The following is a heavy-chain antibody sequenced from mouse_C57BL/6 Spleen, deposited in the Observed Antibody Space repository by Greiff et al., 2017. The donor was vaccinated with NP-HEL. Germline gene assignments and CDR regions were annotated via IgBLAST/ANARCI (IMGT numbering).Heavy chain of an antibody. V-gene: IGHV1-62-2*01. CDR1: GYTFTEYT. CDR2: FYPGSGSI. J-gene: IGHJ2*01. Sequence: QVQLKESGAELVKPGASVKLSCKASGYTFTEYTIHWVKQRPGQGLEWIGWFYPGSGSIKYNEKFKDKATLTADKSSSTVYMELSDLTSEDSAVYFCARYEDYYGEGYFDYWGQGTTLTVSS. D-gene: IGHD1-1*01. CDR3: ARYEDYYGEGYFDY.